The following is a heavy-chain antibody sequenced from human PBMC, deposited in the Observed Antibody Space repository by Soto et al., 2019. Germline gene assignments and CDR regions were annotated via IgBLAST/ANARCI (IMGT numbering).Heavy chain of an antibody. CDR3: ARENSPTSPQTVVY. J-gene: IGHJ4*02. D-gene: IGHD1-1*01. Sequence: ESLRHCCGGSGVTFRRFAMSGVRQDPEKGLEWVTGISGSGRSTFYADSVKGRFTISRDNSKNTLYLQINSLRAEYTAVDNGARENSPTSPQTVVYLGQG. CDR2: ISGSGRST. CDR1: GVTFRRFA. V-gene: IGHV3-23*01.